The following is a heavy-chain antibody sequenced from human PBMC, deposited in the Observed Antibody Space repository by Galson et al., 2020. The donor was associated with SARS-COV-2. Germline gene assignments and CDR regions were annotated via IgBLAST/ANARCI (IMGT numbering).Heavy chain of an antibody. CDR2: IYSDDSDT. V-gene: IGHV5-51*01. CDR3: ARTYCSTASCSYFDY. J-gene: IGHJ4*02. D-gene: IGHD2-2*01. Sequence: GESLKISCKGSGYPFSTYWIAWVRQMPGKGLEWMGIIYSDDSDTRYSPSFEGQVTISVDKSVSTAYLQWSSLNASDTAMYYCARTYCSTASCSYFDYWGQGTLVAVSS. CDR1: GYPFSTYW.